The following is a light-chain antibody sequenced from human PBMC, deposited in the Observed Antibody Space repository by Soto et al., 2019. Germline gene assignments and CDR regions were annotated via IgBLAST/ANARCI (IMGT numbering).Light chain of an antibody. Sequence: EIIMNMSPATLSVAAKEIAALYFRASQSVTSNLAWYQQKPGQAPRLLIYGASTRATGIPARFSGSGSGTEFTLTFSSLQSEDFAVYYCQQYNNLPRTFRQGTKVDIK. CDR1: QSVTSN. V-gene: IGKV3-15*01. CDR3: QQYNNLPRT. CDR2: GAS. J-gene: IGKJ1*01.